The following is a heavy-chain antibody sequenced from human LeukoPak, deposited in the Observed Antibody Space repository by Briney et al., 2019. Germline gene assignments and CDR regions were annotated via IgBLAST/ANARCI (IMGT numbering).Heavy chain of an antibody. D-gene: IGHD1-1*01. V-gene: IGHV6-1*01. CDR3: AREEPGTTGTTPIDY. CDR1: GDSVSSNSAA. CDR2: TYYRSKWYN. Sequence: SQTLSLTCAISGDSVSSNSAAWNCIRQSPSRGLECLGRTYYRSKWYNDYAVSVKSRITINPDTSKNQFSLQLNSVTPEDTAVYYCAREEPGTTGTTPIDYWGQGTLVTVSS. J-gene: IGHJ4*02.